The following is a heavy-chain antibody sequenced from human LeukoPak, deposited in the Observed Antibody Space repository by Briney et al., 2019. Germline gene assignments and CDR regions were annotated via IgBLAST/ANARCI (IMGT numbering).Heavy chain of an antibody. CDR3: ARSRFRQQLVLAKPAEYFQH. CDR2: INPNSGGT. CDR1: GYTFTGYY. D-gene: IGHD6-13*01. V-gene: IGHV1-2*02. Sequence: ASVKVSCKASGYTFTGYYMHWVRQAPGQGLELMGWINPNSGGTNYAQKFQGRVTMTRDTSISTAYMELSRLRSDDTAVYYCARSRFRQQLVLAKPAEYFQHWGQGTLVTVSS. J-gene: IGHJ1*01.